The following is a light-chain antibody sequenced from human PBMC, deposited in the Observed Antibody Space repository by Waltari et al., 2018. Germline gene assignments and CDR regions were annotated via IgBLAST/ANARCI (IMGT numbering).Light chain of an antibody. CDR2: GKN. V-gene: IGLV3-19*01. CDR3: HSRDTSSTRF. Sequence: SSDLTQDPAVSVALGQTVRITCQGDSLRRYSASWYQQRPGQTPILVLYGKNDRSAGIPDRFSGSTSVNTASLTIAGDQAEDEADYYCHSRDTSSTRFFGGGTRLTV. J-gene: IGLJ2*01. CDR1: SLRRYS.